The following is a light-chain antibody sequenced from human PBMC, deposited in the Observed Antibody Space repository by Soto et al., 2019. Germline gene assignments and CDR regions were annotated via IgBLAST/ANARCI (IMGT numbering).Light chain of an antibody. CDR1: SSDVGGYNY. Sequence: QSVLTQPASVSGSPGQSITISCTGTSSDVGGYNYVSWYQQHPGKAPKLIIYEVSNRPSGVSNRFSGSKSGNTASLTISGLQAEDEADYYCNSYTSRSSSYVFGTGTKVTVL. J-gene: IGLJ1*01. CDR3: NSYTSRSSSYV. V-gene: IGLV2-14*01. CDR2: EVS.